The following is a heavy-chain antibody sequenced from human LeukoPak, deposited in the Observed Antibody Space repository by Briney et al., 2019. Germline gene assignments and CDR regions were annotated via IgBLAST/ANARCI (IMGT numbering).Heavy chain of an antibody. J-gene: IGHJ4*02. V-gene: IGHV3-74*01. CDR1: GNYW. CDR2: INSGGSWT. D-gene: IGHD2/OR15-2a*01. Sequence: GALRLSCAASGNYWMHWVRQVPGKGLVWVSHINSGGSWTSYADSVKGRFTISKDNAKNTVYLQMNSLRAEDTAVYYCVSFYETYWGRGTLVTVSS. CDR3: VSFYETY.